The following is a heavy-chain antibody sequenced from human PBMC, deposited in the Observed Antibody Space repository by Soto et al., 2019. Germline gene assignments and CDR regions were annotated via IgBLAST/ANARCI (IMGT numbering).Heavy chain of an antibody. CDR3: ASLYYDILTGSLPLLDV. V-gene: IGHV4-31*02. Sequence: SGTRCLPWTVSAGSPSSGGNYGSWLRQHQRKGLEWIGYIYYSGSTYYNPSLKSRVTISVDTSKNQFSLKLSSVTAADTAVYYCASLYYDILTGSLPLLDVWGQGTTGTV. CDR1: AGSPSSGGNY. J-gene: IGHJ6*02. D-gene: IGHD3-9*01. CDR2: IYYSGST.